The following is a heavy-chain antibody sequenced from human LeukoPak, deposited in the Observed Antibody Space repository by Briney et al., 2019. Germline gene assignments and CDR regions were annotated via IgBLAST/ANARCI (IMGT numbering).Heavy chain of an antibody. CDR1: GGSFSGYY. Sequence: PSETLSLTCAAYGGSFSGYYWSWIRQPPGKGLEWIGEINHSGSTNYNPSLKSRVTISVDTSKNQFSLKLSSVTAADTAVYYCARRRKSMRGYSNGGWFDPWGQGTLVTVSS. CDR3: ARRRKSMRGYSNGGWFDP. J-gene: IGHJ5*02. CDR2: INHSGST. D-gene: IGHD5-18*01. V-gene: IGHV4-34*01.